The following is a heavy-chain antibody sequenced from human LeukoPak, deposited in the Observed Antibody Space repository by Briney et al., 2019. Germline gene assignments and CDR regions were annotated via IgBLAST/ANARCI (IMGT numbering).Heavy chain of an antibody. CDR2: ISYDGSNK. CDR3: ARAERNAGVFDY. Sequence: GRSLRLSCAASGFTFSSYGMHWVRQAPGKGLEWVAVISYDGSNKYYADSVKGRFTISRDNSKNTLYLQMNSLRAEDTAVYYCARAERNAGVFDYWGQGTLVTVSS. CDR1: GFTFSSYG. V-gene: IGHV3-30*03. D-gene: IGHD3-3*01. J-gene: IGHJ4*02.